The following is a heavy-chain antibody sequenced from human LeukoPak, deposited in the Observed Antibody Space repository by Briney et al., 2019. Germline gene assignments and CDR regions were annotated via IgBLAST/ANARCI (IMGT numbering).Heavy chain of an antibody. Sequence: SETLSLTCAVYGGSFSGYYWSWIRQPPGKGLEWIGEINHSGSTNYSPSLKSRVTISVDTSKNQFSLKLSSVTAADTAVYYCARAGLGHYGSGSYYRGHDAFDIWGQGTMVTVSS. V-gene: IGHV4-34*01. CDR3: ARAGLGHYGSGSYYRGHDAFDI. D-gene: IGHD3-10*01. CDR2: INHSGST. J-gene: IGHJ3*02. CDR1: GGSFSGYY.